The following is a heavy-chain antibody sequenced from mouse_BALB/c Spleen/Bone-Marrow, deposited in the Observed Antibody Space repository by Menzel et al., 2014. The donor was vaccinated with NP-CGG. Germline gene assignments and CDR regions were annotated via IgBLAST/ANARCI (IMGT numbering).Heavy chain of an antibody. J-gene: IGHJ3*01. CDR1: GFTFSDYY. CDR3: ARHNYDETWFAY. CDR2: ISNGGGST. V-gene: IGHV5-12*02. D-gene: IGHD2-4*01. Sequence: EVKLQESGGGLVQHGGSLKLSCATSGFTFSDYYMYCVRQTPEKRLEWVAYISNGGGSTYYPDTVKGRFTISRDNAKNTLYLQMSRLKSEDTAMYYCARHNYDETWFAYWGQGTLVTVSA.